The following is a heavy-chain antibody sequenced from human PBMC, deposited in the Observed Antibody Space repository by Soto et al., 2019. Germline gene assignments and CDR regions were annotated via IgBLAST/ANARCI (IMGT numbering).Heavy chain of an antibody. CDR3: ARDEYYYDSSGYYFVYYGMDV. Sequence: SVKVSCKASGGTFSSYAISWVRQAPGQGLEWMGGIIPIFGTANYAQKFQGRVTITADESTSTAYMELSSLRSEDTAVYYCARDEYYYDSSGYYFVYYGMDVWGQGTTVTVS. J-gene: IGHJ6*02. CDR2: IIPIFGTA. V-gene: IGHV1-69*13. CDR1: GGTFSSYA. D-gene: IGHD3-22*01.